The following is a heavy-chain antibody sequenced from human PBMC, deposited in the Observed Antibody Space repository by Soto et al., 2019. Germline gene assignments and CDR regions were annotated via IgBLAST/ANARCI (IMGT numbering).Heavy chain of an antibody. J-gene: IGHJ4*02. CDR3: AREGVDSSGYYFDY. CDR2: IKQDGSEK. V-gene: IGHV3-7*05. CDR1: FKCGDYW. Sequence: FKCGDYWMIWISQTKGKGLEWVANIKQDGSEKYYVDSVKGRFTISRDNAKNSLYLQMNSLRAEDTAVYYCAREGVDSSGYYFDYWGQGTLVTVSS. D-gene: IGHD3-22*01.